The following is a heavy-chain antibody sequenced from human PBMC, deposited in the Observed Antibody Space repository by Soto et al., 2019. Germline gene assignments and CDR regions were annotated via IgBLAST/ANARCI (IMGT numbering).Heavy chain of an antibody. V-gene: IGHV1-24*01. Sequence: ASVKVSCKVSGYTLTELSMHWVRQAPGKGLEWMGGFDPEDGEAIYAQKFQGRVTMTEDTSTDTAYMELSSLRSEDTAVYYCATYPNEYIWGSYRRFDYWGQGTMGTVSS. CDR2: FDPEDGEA. D-gene: IGHD3-16*02. CDR3: ATYPNEYIWGSYRRFDY. CDR1: GYTLTELS. J-gene: IGHJ4*02.